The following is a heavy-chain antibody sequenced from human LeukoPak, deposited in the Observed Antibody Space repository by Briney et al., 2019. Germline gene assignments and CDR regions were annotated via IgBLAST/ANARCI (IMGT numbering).Heavy chain of an antibody. CDR3: ARSPGSYYQYYFDY. V-gene: IGHV2-70*01. Sequence: SGPTLVNPTQTLTLTCTFSGFSLSTSGMCVSWIRQPPGKALEWLALIDWDDDKYYSTSLKTRLTISKDTSKNQVVLTMTNMDPVDTATYYCARSPGSYYQYYFDYWGQGTLVTVSS. D-gene: IGHD1-26*01. CDR1: GFSLSTSGMC. J-gene: IGHJ4*02. CDR2: IDWDDDK.